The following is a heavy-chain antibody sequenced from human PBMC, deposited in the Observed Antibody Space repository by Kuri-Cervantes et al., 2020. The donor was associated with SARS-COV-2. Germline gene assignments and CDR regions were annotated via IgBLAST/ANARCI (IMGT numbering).Heavy chain of an antibody. CDR3: ARDRGSSGWSWVYYYYGMDV. CDR2: INAGNGNT. V-gene: IGHV1-3*01. D-gene: IGHD6-19*01. J-gene: IGHJ6*02. Sequence: ASVKVSCKASGYTFTSYAMHWVRQAPGQRLEWMGWINAGNGNTKYSQNLQGRVSITRDTSASTAYMELRSLRSDDTAVYYCARDRGSSGWSWVYYYYGMDVWGQGTAVTVSS. CDR1: GYTFTSYA.